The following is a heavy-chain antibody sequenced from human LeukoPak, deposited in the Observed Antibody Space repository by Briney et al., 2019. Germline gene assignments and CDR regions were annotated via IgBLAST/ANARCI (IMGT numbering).Heavy chain of an antibody. Sequence: GGSLSLSCAASGFTFSSYSMSWVRQAPGKGLEWVSAISGSGGSTYYADSVKGRFTIYRDNSKNTLYLQVNSLRAEGTAVYYCAKARYYYDSSGYAYWGQGTLVTVSS. V-gene: IGHV3-23*01. J-gene: IGHJ4*02. CDR2: ISGSGGST. D-gene: IGHD3-22*01. CDR1: GFTFSSYS. CDR3: AKARYYYDSSGYAY.